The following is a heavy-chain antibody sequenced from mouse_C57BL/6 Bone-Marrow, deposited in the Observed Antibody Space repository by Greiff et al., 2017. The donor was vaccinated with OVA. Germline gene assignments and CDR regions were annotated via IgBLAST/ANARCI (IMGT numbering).Heavy chain of an antibody. D-gene: IGHD3-1*01. V-gene: IGHV14-1*01. Sequence: QLQQFGAEPVRPGALVKLFCTASGLNIKEHHMHRVKPGPEQGLEWIGRIDSEDGDTEYAPKFQGKATMTADTSSNTAYLQLSSLTSEDTAVYYCTPTGGLHAYWGQGTLVTVSA. CDR1: GLNIKEHH. CDR3: TPTGGLHAY. CDR2: IDSEDGDT. J-gene: IGHJ3*01.